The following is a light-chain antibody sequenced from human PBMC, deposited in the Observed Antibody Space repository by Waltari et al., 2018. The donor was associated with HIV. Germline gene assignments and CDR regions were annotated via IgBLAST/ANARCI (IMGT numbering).Light chain of an antibody. CDR2: AAS. CDR3: QLTDSSVLT. V-gene: IGKV1-39*01. Sequence: DIQMTQSPSSLSASVGDRVTITCRASQSISSYLNWYQQKPGKAPKLLIYAASSLQSGVPSRFSGSGSGTDFTLTISSLQPEDFATYYCQLTDSSVLTFGGGTKVEIK. CDR1: QSISSY. J-gene: IGKJ4*01.